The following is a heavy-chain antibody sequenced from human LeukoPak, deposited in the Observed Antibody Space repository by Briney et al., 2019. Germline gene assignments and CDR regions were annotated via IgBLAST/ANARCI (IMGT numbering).Heavy chain of an antibody. CDR1: GFTFSSYA. CDR3: AKESGPRRYYDFWSGYKSAFDY. V-gene: IGHV3-23*01. J-gene: IGHJ4*02. Sequence: GGSLRLSCAASGFTFSSYAMSWVRQAPGKGLEWVSAISGSGGSTYYADSVKGRFTISRDNSKNTLYLQMNSLRAEDTAVYYCAKESGPRRYYDFWSGYKSAFDYWGQGTLVTVSS. CDR2: ISGSGGST. D-gene: IGHD3-3*01.